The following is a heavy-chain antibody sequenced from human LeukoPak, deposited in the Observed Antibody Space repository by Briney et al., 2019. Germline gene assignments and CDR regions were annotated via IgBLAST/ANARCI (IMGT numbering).Heavy chain of an antibody. D-gene: IGHD5-12*01. Sequence: GASVKVSCKASGYAFTSYYMHWVRQAPGQGLEWMGIINPSGGSTSYAQKFQGRVTMTRDTSTSTVYMELSGLRSEDTAAYYCARGGEWLDAFDIWGQGTMVTVSS. CDR3: ARGGEWLDAFDI. V-gene: IGHV1-46*01. CDR2: INPSGGST. CDR1: GYAFTSYY. J-gene: IGHJ3*02.